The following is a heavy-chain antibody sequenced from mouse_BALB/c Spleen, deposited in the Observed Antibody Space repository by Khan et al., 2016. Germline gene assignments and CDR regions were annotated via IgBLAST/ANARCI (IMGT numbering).Heavy chain of an antibody. J-gene: IGHJ4*01. V-gene: IGHV14-4*02. CDR3: NACDYVAMDY. Sequence: VQLKQSGAELVRSGASVKLSYTAAGFNIKDYYMHWVKQRPEQGLEWIGWIDPENGDTEYAPKFQGKATMTADTSSNTAYLQLSSLTSEDTAVYYSNACDYVAMDYWGQGTSVTVSS. CDR1: GFNIKDYY. CDR2: IDPENGDT.